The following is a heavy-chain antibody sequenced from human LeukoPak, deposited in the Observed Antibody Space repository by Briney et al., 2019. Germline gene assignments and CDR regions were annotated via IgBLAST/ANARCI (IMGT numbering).Heavy chain of an antibody. CDR3: TRDVASSTYHFESSGLLDY. J-gene: IGHJ4*02. CDR2: VSSTSSFI. D-gene: IGHD3-22*01. Sequence: GGSLRLSCAASGFTFSSYSINWVRQAPGKGLEWVSCVSSTSSFIYYADSVKGRFTISRDNAEKSLYLQMDSLRGEDTAVYYCTRDVASSTYHFESSGLLDYWGQGTLVTVSS. CDR1: GFTFSSYS. V-gene: IGHV3-21*01.